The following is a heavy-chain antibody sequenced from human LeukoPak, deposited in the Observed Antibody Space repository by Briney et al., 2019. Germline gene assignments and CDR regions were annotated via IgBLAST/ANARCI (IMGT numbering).Heavy chain of an antibody. CDR3: ARRPRRYKYGGEVYFFGMDV. J-gene: IGHJ6*02. V-gene: IGHV1-8*01. CDR1: GYTFTSDD. Sequence: ASVKVSCKASGYTFTSDDINWVPQGTGQGLGRMGWMNPKSGNTDYAQKFQGRVTMTKDTSISTTYMELNNLRSEDTAVYYCARRPRRYKYGGEVYFFGMDVWGQGTTVTVSS. CDR2: MNPKSGNT. D-gene: IGHD5-18*01.